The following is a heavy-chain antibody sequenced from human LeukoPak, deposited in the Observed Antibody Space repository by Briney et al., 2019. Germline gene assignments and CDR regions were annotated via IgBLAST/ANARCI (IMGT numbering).Heavy chain of an antibody. V-gene: IGHV4-59*01. CDR2: IYYSGTT. J-gene: IGHJ3*01. CDR3: ARGPYV. CDR1: GGSISRYY. Sequence: SETLSLTCTVSGGSISRYYWSWIRQPPGKELEWIGYIYYSGTTNYNPSLKSRITISVDMSKNQFSLKVRSVTAADTAVYYCARGPYVWGQGTMVTVSS.